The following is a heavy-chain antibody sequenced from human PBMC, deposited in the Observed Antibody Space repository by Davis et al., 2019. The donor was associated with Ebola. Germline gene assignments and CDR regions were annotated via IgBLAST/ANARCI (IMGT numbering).Heavy chain of an antibody. CDR3: AREGIAAAGTSYYYYYGMDV. Sequence: PGGSLRLSCAASGFTVSSNYMSWVRQAPGKGLEWVSVIYSGGSTYYADSVKGRFTISRDNSKNTLYLQMNSLRAEDTAVYYCAREGIAAAGTSYYYYYGMDVWGQGTTVTVSS. CDR1: GFTVSSNY. D-gene: IGHD6-13*01. CDR2: IYSGGST. V-gene: IGHV3-53*01. J-gene: IGHJ6*02.